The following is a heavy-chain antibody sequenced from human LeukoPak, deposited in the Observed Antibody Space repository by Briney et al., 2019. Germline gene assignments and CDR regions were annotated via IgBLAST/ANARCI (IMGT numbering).Heavy chain of an antibody. CDR2: IYYSGST. J-gene: IGHJ6*03. V-gene: IGHV4-59*08. CDR3: ARLYSSSWYDLRYYMDV. Sequence: SETLSLTCTVSGGSISSYYWSWIRQPPGKGLEWIGYIYYSGSTNYNPSLKRRVTISVDTSKNQFSLELSSVTAADTAVYYCARLYSSSWYDLRYYMDVWGKGTTVTVSS. D-gene: IGHD6-13*01. CDR1: GGSISSYY.